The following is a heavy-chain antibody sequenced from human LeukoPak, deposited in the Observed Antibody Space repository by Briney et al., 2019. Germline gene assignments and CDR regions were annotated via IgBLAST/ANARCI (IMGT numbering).Heavy chain of an antibody. CDR2: IYTSGTT. Sequence: SETLSLTCTVSGGSISSYYWSWIRQPAGKGLEWIGRIYTSGTTHYNPSLKSRVTMSVDTSKNQFSLKLSSVTAADTAVYYCARDFLYYYGSGSYSAFDIWGQGTMVTVSS. V-gene: IGHV4-4*07. CDR3: ARDFLYYYGSGSYSAFDI. J-gene: IGHJ3*02. D-gene: IGHD3-10*01. CDR1: GGSISSYY.